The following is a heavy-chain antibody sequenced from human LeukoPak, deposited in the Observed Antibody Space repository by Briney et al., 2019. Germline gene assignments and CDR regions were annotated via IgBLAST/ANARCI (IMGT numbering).Heavy chain of an antibody. V-gene: IGHV1-69*04. CDR3: ARERSYYDYVWGSYRYSAYYFDY. J-gene: IGHJ4*02. CDR1: GGTFSSYA. Sequence: SVKVSCKSSGGTFSSYAISWVRQAPGQGLEWMGRIIPILGRANYAQKFQGRVTITADKSTGTAYMELSSLRSEDTAVYYCARERSYYDYVWGSYRYSAYYFDYWGQGTLVTVSS. CDR2: IIPILGRA. D-gene: IGHD3-16*02.